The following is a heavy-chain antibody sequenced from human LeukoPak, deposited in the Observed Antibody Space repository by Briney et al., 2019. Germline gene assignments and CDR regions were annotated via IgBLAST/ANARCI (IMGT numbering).Heavy chain of an antibody. D-gene: IGHD6-25*01. V-gene: IGHV3-74*01. Sequence: PGGSMRLSCAAAGFTFSNYWMHWVRQAPGKVLVWVSRVDRDGSSTYYADSVRGRFTNSRDDAKNTLYLQMNSLRAEDTAVYFCARDDYSSADYWGQGTLVTVSS. J-gene: IGHJ4*02. CDR1: GFTFSNYW. CDR3: ARDDYSSADY. CDR2: VDRDGSST.